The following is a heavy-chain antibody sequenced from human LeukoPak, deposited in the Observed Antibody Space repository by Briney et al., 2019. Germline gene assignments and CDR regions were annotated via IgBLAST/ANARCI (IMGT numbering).Heavy chain of an antibody. CDR3: AKKADGGRIAAAGTFYFDY. D-gene: IGHD6-13*01. J-gene: IGHJ4*02. Sequence: GGSLRLSCAASGFTFSSYAMSWVRQAPGKGLEWVSATSGSGGSTYYADSVKGRFTISRDNSKNTLYLQMNSLRAEDTAVYYCAKKADGGRIAAAGTFYFDYWGQGTLVTVSS. V-gene: IGHV3-23*01. CDR2: TSGSGGST. CDR1: GFTFSSYA.